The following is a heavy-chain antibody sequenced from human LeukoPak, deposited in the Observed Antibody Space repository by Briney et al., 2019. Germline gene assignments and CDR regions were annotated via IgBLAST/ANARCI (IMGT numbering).Heavy chain of an antibody. D-gene: IGHD4-17*01. CDR1: GDSISSSSYY. CDR3: ARTYGDYVGRFDY. V-gene: IGHV4-39*01. CDR2: IYYSGST. Sequence: SETLSLTCTVSGDSISSSSYYWGWIRQPPGKGLEWIGSIYYSGSTYYNPSLKSRVTISVDTSKNQFSLKLSSVTAADTAVYYCARTYGDYVGRFDYWGQGTLVTVSS. J-gene: IGHJ4*02.